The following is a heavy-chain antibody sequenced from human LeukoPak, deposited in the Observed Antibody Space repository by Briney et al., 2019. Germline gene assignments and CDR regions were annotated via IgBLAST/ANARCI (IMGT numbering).Heavy chain of an antibody. Sequence: SETLSLTCTVSGGSISSYYWSWIRQPPGKGLGWIGYIYYSGSTNYKPSLKSRVTISVGTSKNQFSLKLNSVTAADTAVYYCARGGYYGSGNDFRFDPWGQGTLVTVSS. CDR3: ARGGYYGSGNDFRFDP. CDR2: IYYSGST. D-gene: IGHD3-10*01. J-gene: IGHJ5*02. V-gene: IGHV4-59*01. CDR1: GGSISSYY.